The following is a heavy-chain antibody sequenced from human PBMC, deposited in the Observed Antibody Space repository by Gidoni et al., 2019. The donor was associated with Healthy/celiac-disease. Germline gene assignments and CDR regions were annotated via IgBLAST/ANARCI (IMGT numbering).Heavy chain of an antibody. CDR1: GGPNSSSSYY. CDR3: ARFLLMTLGFDY. J-gene: IGHJ4*02. V-gene: IGHV4-39*01. Sequence: QLQLQESGPGLVKPSETLSLTCTVSGGPNSSSSYYWGWIRQPPGKGLEWIGSIYYSGSTYYNPSLKSRVTISVDTSKNQFSLKLSSVTAADTAVYYCARFLLMTLGFDYWGQGTLVTVSS. CDR2: IYYSGST. D-gene: IGHD3-16*01.